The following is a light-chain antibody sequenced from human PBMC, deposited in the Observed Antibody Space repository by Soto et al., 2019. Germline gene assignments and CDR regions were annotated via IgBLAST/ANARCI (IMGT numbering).Light chain of an antibody. V-gene: IGKV3-15*01. CDR1: QSVSSY. J-gene: IGKJ1*01. CDR3: QQYNKWPQT. CDR2: TAS. Sequence: EIVLTQSPATLSWSPGERATLSCGASQSVSSYLAWYQQKPGQAPRLLIYTASTRATGIPAKFSASGSGTEFTLTISSLQSEDFAVYYCQQYNKWPQTFGQGTKVDIK.